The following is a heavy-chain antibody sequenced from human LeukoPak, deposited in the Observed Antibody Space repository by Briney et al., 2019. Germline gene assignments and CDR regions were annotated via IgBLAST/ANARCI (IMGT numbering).Heavy chain of an antibody. Sequence: SQTLSLTCAISGDIVSSNSAAWNWIRQSPSRGFEWLGRTYYRSKLYNDYAVSVKSRITINPDTSKNQFSLQLNSVTPEDTAVYYCARTMEGFGVTKPWGQGTLVTVSS. CDR2: TYYRSKLYN. D-gene: IGHD3-10*01. CDR1: GDIVSSNSAA. J-gene: IGHJ1*01. CDR3: ARTMEGFGVTKP. V-gene: IGHV6-1*01.